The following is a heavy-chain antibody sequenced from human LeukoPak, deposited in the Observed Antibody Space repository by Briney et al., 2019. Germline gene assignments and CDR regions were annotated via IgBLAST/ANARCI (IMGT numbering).Heavy chain of an antibody. V-gene: IGHV3-30*02. D-gene: IGHD4-17*01. CDR1: GFTFSSYG. CDR3: AKDPTTVTFYYYYYGMDV. CDR2: VRYDGGNK. Sequence: PGGSLRLSCAASGFTFSSYGMHWVRQAPGKGLEWVAFVRYDGGNKYYADSVKGRFTISRDNSKNTLYLQMNSLRAKDTAVYYCAKDPTTVTFYYYYYGMDVWGQGTTVTVSS. J-gene: IGHJ6*02.